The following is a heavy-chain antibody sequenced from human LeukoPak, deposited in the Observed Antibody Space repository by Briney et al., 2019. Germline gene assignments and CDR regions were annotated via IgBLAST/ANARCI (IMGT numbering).Heavy chain of an antibody. J-gene: IGHJ4*02. V-gene: IGHV3-48*03. Sequence: PGGSLRLFCAASGFTFSSYEMNWVRQAPGKGLEWVSYISSSGSTIYYADSVKGRFTISRDNAKKSLYLQMNSLRAEDTAVYYCARGSYRPIDYWGQGTLVTVSS. CDR3: ARGSYRPIDY. CDR2: ISSSGSTI. CDR1: GFTFSSYE. D-gene: IGHD3-16*02.